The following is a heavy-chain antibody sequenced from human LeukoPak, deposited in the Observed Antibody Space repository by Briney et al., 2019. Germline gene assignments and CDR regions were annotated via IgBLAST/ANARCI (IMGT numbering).Heavy chain of an antibody. Sequence: ASVKVSCKASGYTFTGYYMHWVRQAPGQGLEWMGWINPNSGGTNYAQKFQGRVTMTRDTSISTAYMELSRLRSDDTAVYYCAREGVVPAAIYYYYYMDVWGKGTTVTVSS. V-gene: IGHV1-2*02. J-gene: IGHJ6*03. CDR3: AREGVVPAAIYYYYYMDV. CDR1: GYTFTGYY. CDR2: INPNSGGT. D-gene: IGHD2-2*02.